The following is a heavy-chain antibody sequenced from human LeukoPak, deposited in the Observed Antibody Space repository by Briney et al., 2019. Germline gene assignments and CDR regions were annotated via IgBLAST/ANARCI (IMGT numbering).Heavy chain of an antibody. J-gene: IGHJ4*02. V-gene: IGHV1-2*02. CDR3: ARAPWSGYSVFDY. Sequence: ASVKVSCKASGYTFTGYYMHWVRQAPGQGLEWMGWINPNSGGTNYAQKFQGRVTMTRDTSISTAYMELSRLRSDDTAVYYCARAPWSGYSVFDYWDQGTLVTVSS. CDR2: INPNSGGT. D-gene: IGHD3-3*01. CDR1: GYTFTGYY.